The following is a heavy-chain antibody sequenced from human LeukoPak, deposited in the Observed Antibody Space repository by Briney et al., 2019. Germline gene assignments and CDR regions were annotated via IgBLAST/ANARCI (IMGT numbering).Heavy chain of an antibody. CDR1: GFTFNTHT. V-gene: IGHV3-33*01. Sequence: GGSLGLSCAASGFTFNTHTMHWVRQAPGKGLEWVALIWGDGSNTDYADSVKGRFAISRDNSQNTVYLQMNSLRGEDTAVYYCARELEVTYCFDRNCHDAFDFWGQGTQVTVSS. J-gene: IGHJ3*01. CDR3: ARELEVTYCFDRNCHDAFDF. CDR2: IWGDGSNT. D-gene: IGHD1-1*01.